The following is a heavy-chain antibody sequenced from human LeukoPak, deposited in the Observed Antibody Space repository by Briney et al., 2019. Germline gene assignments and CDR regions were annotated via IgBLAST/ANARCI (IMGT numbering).Heavy chain of an antibody. D-gene: IGHD3-22*01. V-gene: IGHV3-23*01. CDR3: ATDCLYYYDSSGYCLDY. Sequence: GGSLRLSCAASGFTFSSYAMSWVRQAPGKGLEWVSAISGSGGSTYYADSVKGWFTISRDNSKNTLYLQMNSLRAEDTAVYYCATDCLYYYDSSGYCLDYWGQGTLVTVSS. CDR1: GFTFSSYA. J-gene: IGHJ4*02. CDR2: ISGSGGST.